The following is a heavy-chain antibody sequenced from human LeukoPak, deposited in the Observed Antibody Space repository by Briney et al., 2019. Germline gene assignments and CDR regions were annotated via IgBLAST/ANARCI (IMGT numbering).Heavy chain of an antibody. CDR3: AGDMIRGVVNH. J-gene: IGHJ5*02. CDR2: INPSGSFA. D-gene: IGHD3-10*01. V-gene: IGHV3-74*01. CDR1: GFTFSSNW. Sequence: GRSLRLSCAVSGFTFSSNWMHWVRQVPGKGLVWVSLINPSGSFATYADSVKGRFTISRDNAKNTLYMHLNSLRVEDTAVYYCAGDMIRGVVNHWGQGTLVTVSS.